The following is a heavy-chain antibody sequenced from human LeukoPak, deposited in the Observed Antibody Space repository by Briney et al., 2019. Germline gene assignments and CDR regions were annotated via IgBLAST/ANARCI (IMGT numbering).Heavy chain of an antibody. J-gene: IGHJ3*02. CDR1: GFTVSRNY. CDR2: IYSGGST. V-gene: IGHV3-66*01. D-gene: IGHD6-19*01. CDR3: ASNIAVAATDAFDI. Sequence: PGGSLRLSCAASGFTVSRNYMSWVRQAPGKGLEWVSVIYSGGSTYYADSVKGRFTISRDNSKNTLYLQMNSLRAEDTAVYYCASNIAVAATDAFDIWGQGTMVTVSS.